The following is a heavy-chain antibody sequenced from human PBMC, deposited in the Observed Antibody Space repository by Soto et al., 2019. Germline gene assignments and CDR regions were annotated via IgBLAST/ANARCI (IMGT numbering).Heavy chain of an antibody. D-gene: IGHD3-3*01. V-gene: IGHV6-1*01. Sequence: SQTLSLTCAISGDSVSSNSAAWNWIRQSPSRGLEWLVRTYYRSKWYNDYAVSVKSLITIKPXTSKNQFSLHLKSATPEDTAVDYCARDASLLRFLEWLVPPAYYYGMDVWRQGTTVTVSS. CDR1: GDSVSSNSAA. CDR2: TYYRSKWYN. J-gene: IGHJ6*02. CDR3: ARDASLLRFLEWLVPPAYYYGMDV.